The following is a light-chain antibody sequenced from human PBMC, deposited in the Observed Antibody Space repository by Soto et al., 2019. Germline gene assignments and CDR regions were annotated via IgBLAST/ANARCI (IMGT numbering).Light chain of an antibody. V-gene: IGKV1-9*01. CDR1: QGISSY. Sequence: DIQLTQSPSFLSASVGDRVTITCRASQGISSYLAWYQQKPGKAPKLLIYAASTLQSGVPSRFSGSGSGTELTITISSLQPEDFETYYCQQLNSYPWTFGQGTKVDIK. CDR3: QQLNSYPWT. CDR2: AAS. J-gene: IGKJ1*01.